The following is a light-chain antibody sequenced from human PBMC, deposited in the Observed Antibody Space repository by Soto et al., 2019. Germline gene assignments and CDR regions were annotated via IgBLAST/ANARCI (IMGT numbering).Light chain of an antibody. CDR3: QQSYSTPR. CDR1: QTIRNY. CDR2: AAS. V-gene: IGKV1-39*01. Sequence: IQMTQSPSPLSASVGDRVTITCRASQTIRNYLNWYQQKPGEAPKLLIYAASRLQSGVPSRFSGSGSGTDFTLTINTLQPEDIATYYCQQSYSTPRFGGGTKVDIK. J-gene: IGKJ4*01.